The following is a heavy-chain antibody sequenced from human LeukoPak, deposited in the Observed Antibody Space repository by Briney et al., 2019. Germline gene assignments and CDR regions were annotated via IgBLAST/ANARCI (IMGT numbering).Heavy chain of an antibody. V-gene: IGHV3-48*02. CDR1: GLTFSTYN. J-gene: IGHJ4*02. D-gene: IGHD2-15*01. CDR3: ARDRCSGGSCYFDY. Sequence: GGSLRLSCAASGLTFSTYNMNWVRQAPGKGLEWVSYIDSSNSPIYYADSVKGRFTISRDNGKNSLYLQMSSLRDEDTAVYYCARDRCSGGSCYFDYWGQGTLVTVSS. CDR2: IDSSNSPI.